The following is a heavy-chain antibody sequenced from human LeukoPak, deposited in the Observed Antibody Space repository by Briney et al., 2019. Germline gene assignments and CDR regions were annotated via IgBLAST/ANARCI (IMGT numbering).Heavy chain of an antibody. J-gene: IGHJ4*02. Sequence: PGGSLRLSCAASAFTFNTYWMHWVRQVPGRGLEWVSRINGDESSTNYADSVKGRFTISRDNAKDTIYLHMNSLTAEDTAVYYCARGAKWAYYFDYWGQGTLVTVSS. CDR3: ARGAKWAYYFDY. CDR1: AFTFNTYW. D-gene: IGHD1-26*01. CDR2: INGDESST. V-gene: IGHV3-74*01.